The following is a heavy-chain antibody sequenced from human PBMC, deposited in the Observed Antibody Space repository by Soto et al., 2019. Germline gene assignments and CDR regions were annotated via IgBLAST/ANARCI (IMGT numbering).Heavy chain of an antibody. J-gene: IGHJ4*02. CDR3: ARGAGDLPY. CDR1: GFTFSSYT. D-gene: IGHD7-27*01. Sequence: EVQLVESGGGLVRPWGSLRLSCAASGFTFSSYTMTWVRQAPGKGLEWVSSISFSSTNIHYADSVKGRFTISRDNAKNSLYLQMNSLRAEDTDMYYCARGAGDLPYWGQGTLVTVSS. V-gene: IGHV3-21*01. CDR2: ISFSSTNI.